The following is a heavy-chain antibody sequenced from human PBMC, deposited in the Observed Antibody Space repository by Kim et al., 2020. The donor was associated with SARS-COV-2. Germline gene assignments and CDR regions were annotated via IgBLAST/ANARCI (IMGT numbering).Heavy chain of an antibody. J-gene: IGHJ6*03. CDR2: IYYSGST. D-gene: IGHD5-12*01. CDR3: AASYSGYDPYYYYYYMDV. V-gene: IGHV4-59*01. CDR1: GGSISSYY. Sequence: SETLSLTCTVSGGSISSYYWSWIRQPPGKGLEWIGYIYYSGSTNYNPSLKSRVTISVDTSKNQFSLKLSSVTAADTAVYYCAASYSGYDPYYYYYYMDVWGKGTTVTVSS.